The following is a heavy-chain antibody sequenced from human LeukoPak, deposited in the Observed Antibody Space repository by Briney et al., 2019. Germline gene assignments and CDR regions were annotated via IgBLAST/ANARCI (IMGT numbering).Heavy chain of an antibody. CDR1: GGSISSYY. CDR3: ARALMTLVRGVPRTTWFDP. CDR2: IYTSGST. J-gene: IGHJ5*02. V-gene: IGHV4-4*07. D-gene: IGHD3-10*01. Sequence: SETLSLTCTVSGGSISSYYWSWIRQPAGKGLEWIGRIYTSGSTNYNPSLKSRVTMSVDTSKNQFSLKLSSVTAADTAVFYCARALMTLVRGVPRTTWFDPWGPGTLVTVSS.